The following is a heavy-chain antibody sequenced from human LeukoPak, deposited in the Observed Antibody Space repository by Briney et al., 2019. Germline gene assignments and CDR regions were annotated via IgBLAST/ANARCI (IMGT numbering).Heavy chain of an antibody. J-gene: IGHJ6*03. CDR3: ARLGGTGLGYYYMDV. V-gene: IGHV5-51*01. CDR1: GYSFTSCW. Sequence: GESLKISCKGSGYSFTSCWIGWVRQMPGKGLEWMGIIYPGDSDTRYSPSFQGQVTISADKSISTAYLQWSSLKASDTAMYYCARLGGTGLGYYYMDVWGKGTTVTVSS. CDR2: IYPGDSDT. D-gene: IGHD3-10*01.